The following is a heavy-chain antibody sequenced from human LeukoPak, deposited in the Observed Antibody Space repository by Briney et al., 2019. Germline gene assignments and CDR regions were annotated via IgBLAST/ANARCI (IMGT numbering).Heavy chain of an antibody. CDR2: IAYSRTT. J-gene: IGHJ4*02. CDR1: GGSISASTCY. D-gene: IGHD5/OR15-5a*01. Sequence: RPSETLSLTCTVSGGSISASTCYWGWIRQPPGKGLGWSGNIAYSRTTSYNPSLKSRVTISVDTSKNQFSLKLSSVTAADTAVYYCARRSSFYVFIDYWGPGTLVTVSS. CDR3: ARRSSFYVFIDY. V-gene: IGHV4-39*01.